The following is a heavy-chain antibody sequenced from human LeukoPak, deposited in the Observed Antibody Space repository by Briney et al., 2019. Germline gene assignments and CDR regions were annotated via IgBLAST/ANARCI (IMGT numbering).Heavy chain of an antibody. CDR2: ISSSSSYI. Sequence: GGSLRLSCAASGFTFSSYSMNWVRQAPGKGLEWVSSISSSSSYIYYADSVKGRFTISRDNAKNSLYLQMNSLRAEDTAVYYCARDLRRGHGSVPLSFDIWGQGTMVTVSS. V-gene: IGHV3-21*01. D-gene: IGHD3-10*01. CDR3: ARDLRRGHGSVPLSFDI. J-gene: IGHJ3*02. CDR1: GFTFSSYS.